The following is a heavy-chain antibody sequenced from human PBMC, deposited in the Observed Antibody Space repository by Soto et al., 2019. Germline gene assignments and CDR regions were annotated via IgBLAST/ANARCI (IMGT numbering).Heavy chain of an antibody. CDR1: GGTFRNYA. V-gene: IGHV1-69*01. D-gene: IGHD6-13*01. Sequence: QVQLVQSGAEVKKPGSSVKLSCKTSGGTFRNYAINWVRQAPRQGLEWMGGSIPVFGTANYAQTFQGRFTITADESTSTAYMELSSLRSEDTAVYYCAIPLPKQQLVRGAFDHWGQGTLVTVAS. J-gene: IGHJ4*02. CDR3: AIPLPKQQLVRGAFDH. CDR2: SIPVFGTA.